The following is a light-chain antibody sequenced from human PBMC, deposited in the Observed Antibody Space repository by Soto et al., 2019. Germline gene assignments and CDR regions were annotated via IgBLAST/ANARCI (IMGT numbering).Light chain of an antibody. J-gene: IGKJ1*01. Sequence: DLQMTQSPSSLSASVGDRVTITCRASQNINNYLNWYQQKPGKAPNLLIYTASSLQSGVPSRFSGSGSGTDFTLTISTLQPEDFATYYCQQSYNTPRTFGQGTKVEIK. CDR3: QQSYNTPRT. CDR1: QNINNY. V-gene: IGKV1-39*01. CDR2: TAS.